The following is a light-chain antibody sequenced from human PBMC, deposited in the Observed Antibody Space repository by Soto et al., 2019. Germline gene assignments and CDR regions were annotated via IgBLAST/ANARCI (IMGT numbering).Light chain of an antibody. CDR2: EVS. J-gene: IGLJ1*01. Sequence: QSALTQPASVSGSPGQSVTISCTGTSSDVGSYRYVSWYQQHPGKAPKLLIFEVSYRPSGVSNRFSGSKSGNTASLTISGLQTEDEADYHCGSFTSTNTQVFGTGTKLTVL. CDR1: SSDVGSYRY. V-gene: IGLV2-14*01. CDR3: GSFTSTNTQV.